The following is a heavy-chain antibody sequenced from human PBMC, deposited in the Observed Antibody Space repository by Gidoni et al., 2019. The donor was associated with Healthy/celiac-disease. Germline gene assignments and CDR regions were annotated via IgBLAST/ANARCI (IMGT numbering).Heavy chain of an antibody. D-gene: IGHD6-13*01. V-gene: IGHV4-4*02. CDR2: IYHSGST. CDR3: ARYGGVAAAGSTPYFDY. J-gene: IGHJ4*02. CDR1: GGSISSSNW. Sequence: QVQLQASGPGLVKPSGTLSLTCAVSGGSISSSNWWSWVRQPPGKGLEWIGVIYHSGSTNYNPSIKSRVAISVDKSKNQFSLKLSSVTAADTAVYYCARYGGVAAAGSTPYFDYWGQGTLVTVSS.